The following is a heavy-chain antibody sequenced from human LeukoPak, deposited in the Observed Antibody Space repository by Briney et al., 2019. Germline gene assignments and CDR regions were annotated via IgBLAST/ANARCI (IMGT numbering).Heavy chain of an antibody. CDR3: AKGHYYDSSGYYYAEDY. CDR1: GFTFSSYA. J-gene: IGHJ4*02. D-gene: IGHD3-22*01. Sequence: GGSLRLSCAASGFTFSSYAMSWVRQAPGKGLEWVSAISGSGGSTYYADSLKGRFTISRDNSKNRLYLQMNSLRAEDTAVYYCAKGHYYDSSGYYYAEDYWGQGTLVTVSS. CDR2: ISGSGGST. V-gene: IGHV3-23*01.